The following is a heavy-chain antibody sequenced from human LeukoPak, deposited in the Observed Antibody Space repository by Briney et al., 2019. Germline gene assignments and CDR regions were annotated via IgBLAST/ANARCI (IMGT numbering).Heavy chain of an antibody. D-gene: IGHD6-13*01. V-gene: IGHV1-3*01. J-gene: IGHJ4*02. CDR1: GYTFTSYA. CDR3: AREEKHQAGTLDY. Sequence: GASVKVSCKASGYTFTSYAMHWVRQAPGQRLEWMGWINAGNGNTKYSQKFQGRVTITRDTSASTAYMELSSLRSEDTAVYYCAREEKHQAGTLDYWGQGTLVTVSS. CDR2: INAGNGNT.